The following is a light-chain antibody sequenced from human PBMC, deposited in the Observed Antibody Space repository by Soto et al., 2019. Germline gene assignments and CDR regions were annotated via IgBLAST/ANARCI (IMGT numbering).Light chain of an antibody. CDR2: SNN. CDR1: SSNIGSNT. CDR3: AAWGDSLNGPV. J-gene: IGLJ2*01. Sequence: QSVLTQPPSASGTPGQGVTISCSGSSSNIGSNTVNWYQQLPGTAPKLLIYSNNQRPSGVPDRFSGSKSGTSASLAISGLQSEDEADYYCAAWGDSLNGPVFGGGTKLTV. V-gene: IGLV1-44*01.